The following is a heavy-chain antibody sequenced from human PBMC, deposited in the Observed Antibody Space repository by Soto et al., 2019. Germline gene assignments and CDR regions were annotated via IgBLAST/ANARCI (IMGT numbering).Heavy chain of an antibody. V-gene: IGHV4-31*03. J-gene: IGHJ3*01. CDR1: AGSINRGGYY. CDR3: AREVLAASDPFDV. CDR2: IYYNGNP. Sequence: QVQLQESGPGLVKPSQTLSLTCSVSAGSINRGGYYWSWIRQHPGKGLEWIGYIYYNGNPYYNPSLKSRVNISIDTSRNQFSLKLTSVTAADTAVYYCAREVLAASDPFDVWGQGTMVTVSS. D-gene: IGHD2-2*01.